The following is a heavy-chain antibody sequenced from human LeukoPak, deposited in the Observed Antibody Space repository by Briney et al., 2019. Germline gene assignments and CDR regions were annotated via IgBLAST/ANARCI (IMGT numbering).Heavy chain of an antibody. CDR2: INWNGGST. V-gene: IGHV3-20*04. Sequence: GGSLRLSCAASGFTFRSYGMSWVRQAPGKGLEWVSGINWNGGSTGYADSVKGRFTISRDNAKSSLYLQMNSLRAEDTAVYYCERDPLAGSSYYFDYWGQGTLVTVSS. CDR3: ERDPLAGSSYYFDY. CDR1: GFTFRSYG. D-gene: IGHD6-19*01. J-gene: IGHJ4*02.